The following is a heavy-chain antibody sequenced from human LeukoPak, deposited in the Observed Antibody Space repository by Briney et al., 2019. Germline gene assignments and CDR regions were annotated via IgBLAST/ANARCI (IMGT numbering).Heavy chain of an antibody. CDR1: GGSISNYY. CDR2: IFDSGNS. J-gene: IGHJ4*02. CDR3: ARHPAFYYDSLGEFDY. Sequence: SETLSLTCTVPGGSISNYYWSWIRQPPGKGLEWIGYIFDSGNSDYNPSLKSRVAISMDTSKNQFSLRLTSVTATDTAVYYCARHPAFYYDSLGEFDYWGQGTLVTVSS. V-gene: IGHV4-59*08. D-gene: IGHD3-22*01.